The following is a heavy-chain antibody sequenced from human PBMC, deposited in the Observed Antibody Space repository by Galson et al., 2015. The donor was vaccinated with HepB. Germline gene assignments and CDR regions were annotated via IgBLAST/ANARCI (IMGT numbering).Heavy chain of an antibody. CDR1: GIAFNNYG. V-gene: IGHV3-23*01. J-gene: IGHJ3*02. CDR2: ITITSGTI. D-gene: IGHD3-22*01. CDR3: AGRPKVSNNYDNGRYGAIDI. Sequence: SLRLSCAASGIAFNNYGMIWVRQAPGKGLEWVSTITITSGTIRYADSVRGRFTTSRDNSRNMAFLQMNSLIPEDTAVYFCAGRPKVSNNYDNGRYGAIDIWGQGTMVSVSS.